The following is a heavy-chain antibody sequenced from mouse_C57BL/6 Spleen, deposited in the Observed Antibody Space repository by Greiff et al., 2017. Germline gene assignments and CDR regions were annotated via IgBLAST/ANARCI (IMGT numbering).Heavy chain of an antibody. D-gene: IGHD2-1*01. CDR3: TREFYYGNYYAMDY. CDR1: GYTFTSYW. V-gene: IGHV1-5*01. Sequence: EVQLQQSGTVLVRPGASVKLSCKTSGYTFTSYWMDWVKQRPGQGLEWIGAIYPGNSDTSYNQKFKGKAKLTAVTSASTAYMELSSLTIEDSAVYYCTREFYYGNYYAMDYWGQGTSVTVSS. CDR2: IYPGNSDT. J-gene: IGHJ4*01.